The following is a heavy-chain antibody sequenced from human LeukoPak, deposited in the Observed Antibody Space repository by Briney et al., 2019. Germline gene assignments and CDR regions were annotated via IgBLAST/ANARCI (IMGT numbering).Heavy chain of an antibody. CDR2: ISYTGTYI. V-gene: IGHV3-21*04. CDR3: VRDRGTYRPIDY. Sequence: GGSLRLSCAASGFTFSNAWMTWVRQAPGKGLEWVSSISYTGTYIYYADSVKGRFTISRDNAQNSLYLQMNSLRAEDTAIYYCVRDRGTYRPIDYCGQGTLVTVSS. CDR1: GFTFSNAW. D-gene: IGHD1-26*01. J-gene: IGHJ4*02.